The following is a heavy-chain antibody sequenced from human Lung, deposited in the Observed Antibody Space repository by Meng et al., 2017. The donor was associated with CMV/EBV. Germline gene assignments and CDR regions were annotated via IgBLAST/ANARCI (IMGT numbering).Heavy chain of an antibody. Sequence: QVQLQESGPGLGTPSGTLSLTFAVPGGSLSSRNWWSWVRQPPGKGLEWIGEIYHSGSTNYNPSLKSRVTISVDESKNQFSLRLSSVTAADTAVYYCARVGAYCGGDCYHPRWGQGTLVTVSS. CDR3: ARVGAYCGGDCYHPR. V-gene: IGHV4-4*02. CDR1: GGSLSSRNW. J-gene: IGHJ4*02. CDR2: IYHSGST. D-gene: IGHD2-21*02.